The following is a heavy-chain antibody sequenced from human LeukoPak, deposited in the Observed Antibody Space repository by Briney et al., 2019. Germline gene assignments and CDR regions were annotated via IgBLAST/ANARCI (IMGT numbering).Heavy chain of an antibody. CDR2: ISGSGGST. CDR3: AAIVVVAATPDY. J-gene: IGHJ4*02. Sequence: PGGSLRLSCAASGFTFSSYAMKWVRQAPGKGLEWVSSISGSGGSTYYADSVKGRFTISRDNSKNTLYLQMNSLRAEDTAVYYCAAIVVVAATPDYWGQGTLVTVSS. CDR1: GFTFSSYA. D-gene: IGHD2-15*01. V-gene: IGHV3-23*01.